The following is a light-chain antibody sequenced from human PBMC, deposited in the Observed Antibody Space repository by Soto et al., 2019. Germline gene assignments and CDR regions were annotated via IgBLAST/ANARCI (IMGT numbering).Light chain of an antibody. J-gene: IGKJ1*01. CDR1: QSIHNY. V-gene: IGKV1-39*01. CDR3: QHSFSTPRT. CDR2: AAS. Sequence: DLQMTQAPSSLSASVGDRVTITCRASQSIHNYVHWYQQKPGTAPKLLIFAASSLHSGVPSRFSGSGSGTDFTLTIGNLQPEDVATYFCQHSFSTPRTFGQGTKVEIK.